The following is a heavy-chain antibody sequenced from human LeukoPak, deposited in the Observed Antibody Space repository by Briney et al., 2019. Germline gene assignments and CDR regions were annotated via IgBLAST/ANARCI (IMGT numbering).Heavy chain of an antibody. CDR1: GYTFTGYA. CDR2: INTNTGNP. V-gene: IGHV7-4-1*02. CDR3: ARDDVPGAVAVLDLYYNY. J-gene: IGHJ4*02. D-gene: IGHD6-19*01. Sequence: ASVKVSCKASGYTFTGYAMNWVRQAPGQGLEWMGWINTNTGNPTYAQGFTGRFVFSLDTSVSTAYLQISSLKAEDTAVYYCARDDVPGAVAVLDLYYNYWGQGTLVTVSS.